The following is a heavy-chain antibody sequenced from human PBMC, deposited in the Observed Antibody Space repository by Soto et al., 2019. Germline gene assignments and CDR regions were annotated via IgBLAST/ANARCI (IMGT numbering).Heavy chain of an antibody. CDR3: ARLFQVPFYSYYMDV. Sequence: SETLSLTCTVSGGSISSYYWSWIRQPPGKGPEWIGYIYYSGSTNYNPSLKSRVTISVDTSKNQFSLKLSSVTAADTAVYYCARLFQVPFYSYYMDVWGKGTTVTVSS. V-gene: IGHV4-59*08. CDR2: IYYSGST. J-gene: IGHJ6*03. CDR1: GGSISSYY.